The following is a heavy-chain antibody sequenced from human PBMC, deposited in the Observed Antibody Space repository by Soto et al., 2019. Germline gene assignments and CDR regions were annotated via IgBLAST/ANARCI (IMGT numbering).Heavy chain of an antibody. Sequence: GGSLRLSCAASGFTFSSYAMSWVRQVPGKGLEWVSAISGSGGSTYYADSVKGRFTISRDNSKNTLYLQMNSLRAEDTAVYYCAKDMSIFGVVTSPYGMDVWGQGTTVTVSS. D-gene: IGHD3-3*01. CDR1: GFTFSSYA. J-gene: IGHJ6*02. CDR3: AKDMSIFGVVTSPYGMDV. V-gene: IGHV3-23*01. CDR2: ISGSGGST.